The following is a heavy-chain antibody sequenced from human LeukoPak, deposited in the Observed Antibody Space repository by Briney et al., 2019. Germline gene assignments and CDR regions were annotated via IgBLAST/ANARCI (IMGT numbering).Heavy chain of an antibody. V-gene: IGHV3-23*01. J-gene: IGHJ6*03. Sequence: GGSLRLSCEASGFTFGSFAMSWVRQAPGKGLEWLSGISASGHYIYYADSVKGRFTISRDSSKNTLYIEMNSLRAEDTAVYYCARDGSWGDYQFYFYMDVWGKGTTVTVSS. CDR3: ARDGSWGDYQFYFYMDV. D-gene: IGHD2-2*01. CDR2: ISASGHYI. CDR1: GFTFGSFA.